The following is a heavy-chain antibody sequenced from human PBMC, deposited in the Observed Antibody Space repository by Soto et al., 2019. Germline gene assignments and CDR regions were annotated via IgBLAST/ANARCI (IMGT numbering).Heavy chain of an antibody. CDR3: ARGRNGMDV. V-gene: IGHV1-8*01. J-gene: IGHJ6*02. Sequence: QVQLVQSGAEVKKPGASVKVSCKASGDPFSNYDXKWVRQATGQGLEWMGWMNPNSGNTGSARKFQGRVTMTRNTSXSTAXMELSSLRSEDTAVYYCARGRNGMDVWGQGTTVTVSS. CDR1: GDPFSNYD. CDR2: MNPNSGNT.